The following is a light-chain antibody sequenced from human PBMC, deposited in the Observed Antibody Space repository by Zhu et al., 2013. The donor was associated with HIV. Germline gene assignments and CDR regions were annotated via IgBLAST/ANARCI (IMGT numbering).Light chain of an antibody. CDR2: LGS. Sequence: DIVMTQSPLSLPVTPGEPASISCRSSQSLLHSNGYNYLDWYLQKPGQSPQLLIYLGSNRASGVPDRFSGSGSGTDFTLKISRVEADDIGAYYCMQGTHWPPIFTFGPGTKVDIK. J-gene: IGKJ3*01. CDR1: QSLLHSNGYNY. CDR3: MQGTHWPPIFT. V-gene: IGKV2-28*01.